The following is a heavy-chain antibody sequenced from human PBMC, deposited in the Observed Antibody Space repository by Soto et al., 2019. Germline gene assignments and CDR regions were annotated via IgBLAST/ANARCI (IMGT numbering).Heavy chain of an antibody. J-gene: IGHJ3*02. CDR2: ISSGSSTI. D-gene: IGHD3-22*01. CDR1: GFTFSGYI. V-gene: IGHV3-48*02. Sequence: PGGSLRLSCAASGFTFSGYIMNWVRQAPGKGLEWVSYISSGSSTIYYADSVKGRFTISRDNAKNSLFLQMNSLRDEDTAVYYCARDRGLDSSGYYYVKNAFDIWGQGTMVTVSS. CDR3: ARDRGLDSSGYYYVKNAFDI.